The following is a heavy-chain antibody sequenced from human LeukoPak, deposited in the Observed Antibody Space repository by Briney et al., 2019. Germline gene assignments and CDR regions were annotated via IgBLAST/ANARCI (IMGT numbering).Heavy chain of an antibody. CDR2: IYYSGST. CDR1: GGSISSYY. Sequence: SQTLSLTCTVSGGSISSYYWSWIRQPPGKGLEWIGYIYYSGSTNYNPSLKSRVTISVHTSKNQFSLKLSPVTAADTAVYYCARLTGYSSESWFDPWGQGTLVTVSS. J-gene: IGHJ5*02. CDR3: ARLTGYSSESWFDP. D-gene: IGHD3-9*01. V-gene: IGHV4-59*01.